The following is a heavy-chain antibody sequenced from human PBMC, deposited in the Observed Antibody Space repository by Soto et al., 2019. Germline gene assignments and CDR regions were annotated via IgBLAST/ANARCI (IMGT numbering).Heavy chain of an antibody. D-gene: IGHD5-12*01. CDR2: IIPIIGTA. Sequence: QVQLVQSGAEVKKPGSSVKVSCKASGGTFNNYAISWVRQAPGQGLEWMGGIIPIIGTADYAHKFQGRLAISAYESTGPTFMELSSLRSEDTALYYCARGGVDVVATSAFDYWGQGTLVTVSS. CDR3: ARGGVDVVATSAFDY. CDR1: GGTFNNYA. V-gene: IGHV1-69*01. J-gene: IGHJ4*02.